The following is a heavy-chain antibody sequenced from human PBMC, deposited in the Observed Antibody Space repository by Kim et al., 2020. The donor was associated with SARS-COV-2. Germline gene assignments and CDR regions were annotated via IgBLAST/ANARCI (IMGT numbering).Heavy chain of an antibody. CDR1: GFNFEHYA. CDR2: VSWNSGTI. V-gene: IGHV3-9*01. D-gene: IGHD3-10*01. Sequence: GGSLRLSCAASGFNFEHYAMHWVRQAPGKGLEWISGVSWNSGTIGYADSVKGRFTVSRDNAKNSLYLQMNRMRTEDTALYYCAKDIRPAGRFYYGMDVWGQGTTVTVSS. CDR3: AKDIRPAGRFYYGMDV. J-gene: IGHJ6*02.